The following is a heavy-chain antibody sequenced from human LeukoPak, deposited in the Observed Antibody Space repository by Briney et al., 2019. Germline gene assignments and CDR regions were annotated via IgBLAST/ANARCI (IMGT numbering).Heavy chain of an antibody. V-gene: IGHV3-66*04. CDR3: ARPLMTTVTNDAFDI. D-gene: IGHD4-17*01. CDR2: IYSGGST. J-gene: IGHJ3*02. Sequence: TGGSLRLSCAASGFTVSSNYMSWVRQAPGKGLEWVSVIYSGGSTYYADSVKGRFTISRDNSKNTLYLRMNSLRAEDTAVYYCARPLMTTVTNDAFDIWGQGTMVTVSS. CDR1: GFTVSSNY.